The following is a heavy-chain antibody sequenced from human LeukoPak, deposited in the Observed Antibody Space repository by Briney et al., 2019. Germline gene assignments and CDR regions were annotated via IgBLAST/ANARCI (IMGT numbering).Heavy chain of an antibody. CDR2: IQQAGSEK. Sequence: GGSLRLSCAASGFTFSSYWMSWVRQAPGKGLEWVANIQQAGSEKYYVDSVKGRFTISRDNAKNSLYLQMNSLRAEDTAVYYCATEWEIWGRGDYWGQGTLVTVSS. J-gene: IGHJ4*02. V-gene: IGHV3-7*01. D-gene: IGHD1-26*01. CDR1: GFTFSSYW. CDR3: ATEWEIWGRGDY.